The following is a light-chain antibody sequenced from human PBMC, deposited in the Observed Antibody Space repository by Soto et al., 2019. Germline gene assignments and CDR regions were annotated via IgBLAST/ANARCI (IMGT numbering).Light chain of an antibody. Sequence: EIVVTQSPGTLSLSPGERDTLACRASQSVSGNYLAWYQQTPGQPPRLLIYGSSDRATGIPDRFSGSGSGTDFTLTIPRVAPEDFAVYYCHQYGSSPPYTFGQGTQLEIK. CDR3: HQYGSSPPYT. CDR2: GSS. V-gene: IGKV3-20*01. CDR1: QSVSGNY. J-gene: IGKJ2*01.